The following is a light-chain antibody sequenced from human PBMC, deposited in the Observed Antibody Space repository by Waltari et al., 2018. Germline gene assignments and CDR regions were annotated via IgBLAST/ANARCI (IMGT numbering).Light chain of an antibody. CDR2: WAS. V-gene: IGKV4-1*01. J-gene: IGKJ1*01. CDR1: QSVLYSSNNNNY. CDR3: QQYYTTPWT. Sequence: DIVMTQSPVSLAVSLGERATLNCTSDQSVLYSSNNNNYLAWYQQKPRQPPKLLIYWASTRESGVPDRFSGSGSGTDFTLAINSLQAEDVAVYYCQQYYTTPWTFGQGTKVEI.